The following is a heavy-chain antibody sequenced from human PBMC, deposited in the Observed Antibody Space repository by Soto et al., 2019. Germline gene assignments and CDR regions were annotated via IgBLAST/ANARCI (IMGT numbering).Heavy chain of an antibody. CDR1: GVSISSHDW. CDR3: ATRDTSRFY. D-gene: IGHD5-18*01. CDR2: SHQSWNN. V-gene: IGHV4-4*02. Sequence: QVQLQESGPGLVKPSGTLSLTCAVSGVSISSHDWWTWVRQPPGKGLEWIGESHQSWNNNYNSSLESRVTISVDKSKNQFSLKLSSVTVADTAVYYCATRDTSRFYWGQGILVTVSS. J-gene: IGHJ4*02.